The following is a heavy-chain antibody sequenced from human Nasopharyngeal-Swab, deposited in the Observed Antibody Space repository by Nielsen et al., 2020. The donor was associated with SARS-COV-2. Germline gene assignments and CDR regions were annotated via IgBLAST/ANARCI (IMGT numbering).Heavy chain of an antibody. CDR2: IYHSGST. J-gene: IGHJ6*02. D-gene: IGHD2-15*01. V-gene: IGHV4-4*02. Sequence: WIRQPPGKGLEWIGEIYHSGSTNYNPSLKSRVTISVDKSKNQFSLKPSSVTAADTAVYYRARALGYCSGGSCPLWYYGMDVWGQGTTVTVSS. CDR3: ARALGYCSGGSCPLWYYGMDV.